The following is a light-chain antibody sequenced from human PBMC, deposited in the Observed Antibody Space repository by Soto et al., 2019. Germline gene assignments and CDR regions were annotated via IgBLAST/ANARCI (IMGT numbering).Light chain of an antibody. V-gene: IGKV1-39*01. J-gene: IGKJ2*01. CDR1: QMISNY. CDR3: QPSYDTPYT. Sequence: DIHMTQSPSSLALSVGDRVTITCRASQMISNYLNWYQQKPGKAPKLLIYASFNLQSGVPSRFSGSGSGTDFTLTISSLESHDFATPYYQPSYDTPYTVGQGTNLEIK. CDR2: ASF.